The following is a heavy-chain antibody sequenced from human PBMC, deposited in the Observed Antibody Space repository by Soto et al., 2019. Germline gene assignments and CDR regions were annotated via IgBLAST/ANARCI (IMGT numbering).Heavy chain of an antibody. J-gene: IGHJ5*02. CDR3: ARELRVAAGARWFDP. D-gene: IGHD2-15*01. CDR1: GGSISSGGYY. Sequence: TLSLTCTVSGGSISSGGYYWSWIRQHPGKGLEWIGYIYYSGSTYYNPSLKSRVTISVDTSKNQFSLKLSSVTAADTAVYYCARELRVAAGARWFDPWGQGTLVTVSS. V-gene: IGHV4-31*03. CDR2: IYYSGST.